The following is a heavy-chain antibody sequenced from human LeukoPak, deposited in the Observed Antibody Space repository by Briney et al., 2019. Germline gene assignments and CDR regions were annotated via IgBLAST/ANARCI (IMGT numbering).Heavy chain of an antibody. J-gene: IGHJ4*02. D-gene: IGHD3-22*01. CDR3: ARQYYYDRSGYF. CDR2: ISTGGSTR. CDR1: GFSLSSYE. V-gene: IGHV3-48*03. Sequence: EGSLRLSCAASGFSLSSYEMNWVRQAPGKGLEWVSYISTGGSTRYYADSVKGRFTISRDNAKNSLYLQMNSLRAEDTAVYYCARQYYYDRSGYFWGQGTLVTVSS.